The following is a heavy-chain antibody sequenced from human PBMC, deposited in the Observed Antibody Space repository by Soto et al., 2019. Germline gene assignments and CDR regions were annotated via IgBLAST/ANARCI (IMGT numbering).Heavy chain of an antibody. CDR3: AASTFQSGVSGYFHLDH. V-gene: IGHV1-69*06. CDR2: IIPLFDSA. D-gene: IGHD3-3*01. J-gene: IGHJ4*02. Sequence: QVHLVQSGTEVKKPGSSVKVSCKTSGDTFRHQALSWVRQAPGQGLEWMGGIIPLFDSASYAQRSHARVTITADKFKNTVYRELRSLTSEDTVVYYCAASTFQSGVSGYFHLDHWGQGTLVTVSS. CDR1: GDTFRHQA.